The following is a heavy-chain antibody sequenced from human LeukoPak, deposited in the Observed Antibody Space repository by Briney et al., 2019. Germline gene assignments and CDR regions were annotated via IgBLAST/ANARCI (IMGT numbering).Heavy chain of an antibody. V-gene: IGHV3-43D*03. CDR3: AKAVGYCSSTSCYTSDY. J-gene: IGHJ4*02. Sequence: GGSLRLSCAASGFTFDDYAMHWVRQAPGKGLEWVSLISWDRGSTYYADSVKGRFTISRDNSKNSLYLQMNSLRAEDTALYYCAKAVGYCSSTSCYTSDYWGQGTLVTVSS. CDR1: GFTFDDYA. D-gene: IGHD2-2*02. CDR2: ISWDRGST.